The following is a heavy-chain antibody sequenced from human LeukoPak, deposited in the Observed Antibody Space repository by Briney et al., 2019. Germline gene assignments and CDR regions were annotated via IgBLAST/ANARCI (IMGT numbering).Heavy chain of an antibody. V-gene: IGHV1-69*13. CDR3: ARGEDMVVVPAATGLGNWFDP. D-gene: IGHD2-2*01. CDR2: IIPIFGTA. CDR1: RGTFSSYA. Sequence: SSVNVSCKASRGTFSSYAISWVRQAPGQGREWMGGIIPIFGTANYAQNSQGRVTITADESTSTAYMELSSLRSEDTAVYYCARGEDMVVVPAATGLGNWFDPWGQGTPVTVSS. J-gene: IGHJ5*02.